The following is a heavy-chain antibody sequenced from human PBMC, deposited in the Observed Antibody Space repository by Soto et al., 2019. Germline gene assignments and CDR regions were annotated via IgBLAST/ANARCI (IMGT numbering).Heavy chain of an antibody. D-gene: IGHD3-10*01. CDR3: ARGFGELLYDY. Sequence: GGSLRLSCAASGFTFSSYSMNWVRQAPGKGLEWVSSISSSSSYIYYADSVRGRFTISRDNAKNSLYLQMNSLRAEDTAVYYCARGFGELLYDYWGQGTLVTVSS. CDR2: ISSSSSYI. V-gene: IGHV3-21*01. CDR1: GFTFSSYS. J-gene: IGHJ4*02.